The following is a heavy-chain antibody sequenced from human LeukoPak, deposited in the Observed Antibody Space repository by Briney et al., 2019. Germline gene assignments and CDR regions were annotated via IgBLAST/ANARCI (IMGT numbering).Heavy chain of an antibody. J-gene: IGHJ6*02. CDR1: GFTFSSYA. Sequence: GGSLRLSCAASGFTFSSYAMHWVRQAPGKGLKWVSSLSGSGDSTYYSDSVKGRFTMSRDNSKNTLYLQMNSLRAEDTAVYYCAKAGRDSGMVTAYYYGMDVWGQGTTVTISS. D-gene: IGHD5-18*01. CDR3: AKAGRDSGMVTAYYYGMDV. CDR2: LSGSGDST. V-gene: IGHV3-23*01.